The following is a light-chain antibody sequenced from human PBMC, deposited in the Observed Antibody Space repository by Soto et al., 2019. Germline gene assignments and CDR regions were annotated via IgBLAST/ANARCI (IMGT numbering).Light chain of an antibody. CDR1: SSNIGAGYD. Sequence: QSALTQPPSVSGSPGQTVTISCTGSSSNIGAGYDVHWYQQLPGTAPKLLIYGNSNRPSGVPDRFSGSKSGTSASLAITGLQAEDEADYYCQSYDSSLSSVFGGGTQLTVL. CDR2: GNS. CDR3: QSYDSSLSSV. V-gene: IGLV1-40*01. J-gene: IGLJ7*01.